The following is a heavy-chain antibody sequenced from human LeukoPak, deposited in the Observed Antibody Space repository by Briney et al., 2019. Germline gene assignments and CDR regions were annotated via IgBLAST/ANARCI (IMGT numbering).Heavy chain of an antibody. CDR3: AREPPSITMVRGVKDYYYGMDV. J-gene: IGHJ6*02. CDR2: FSSSGSTI. Sequence: GGSLRLSCAASGFTFSSYEMNWVRQAPGKGLEWVSYFSSSGSTIYYADSVKGRFTISRDNAKNSLYLQMNSLRAEDTAVYYCAREPPSITMVRGVKDYYYGMDVWGQGTTVTVSS. V-gene: IGHV3-48*03. CDR1: GFTFSSYE. D-gene: IGHD3-10*01.